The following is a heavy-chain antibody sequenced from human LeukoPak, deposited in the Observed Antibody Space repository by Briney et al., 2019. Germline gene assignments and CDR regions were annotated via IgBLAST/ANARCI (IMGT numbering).Heavy chain of an antibody. CDR3: AREIFRGYDSSVKWFDP. Sequence: SETLSLTCTVSGGSISSYSWSWIRQPPGKGLEWIGYIYYSGSTNYNPSLKSRVTISLDTSKNQFSLKLSSVTAADTAVYYCAREIFRGYDSSVKWFDPWGQGTLVTVSS. V-gene: IGHV4-59*01. J-gene: IGHJ5*02. CDR2: IYYSGST. D-gene: IGHD5-12*01. CDR1: GGSISSYS.